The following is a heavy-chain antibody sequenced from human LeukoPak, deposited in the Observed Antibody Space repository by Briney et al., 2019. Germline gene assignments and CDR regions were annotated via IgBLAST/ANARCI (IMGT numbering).Heavy chain of an antibody. CDR3: TTYVGATAY. D-gene: IGHD1-26*01. Sequence: GGSLRLSCAASGFTFSNARMTWVRQAPGKGLEWVGRIKTKTDDGATDYSAPVKARFTISRDDSKTTPYLQMNGLKTEDTAIYYCTTYVGATAYWGQGTLVTVSS. V-gene: IGHV3-15*01. J-gene: IGHJ4*02. CDR1: GFTFSNAR. CDR2: IKTKTDDGAT.